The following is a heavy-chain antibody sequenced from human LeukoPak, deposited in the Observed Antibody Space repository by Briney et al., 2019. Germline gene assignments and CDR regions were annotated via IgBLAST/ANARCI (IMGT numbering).Heavy chain of an antibody. Sequence: ASVKVSCKASGYTFTSYGISWVRQAPGQGLEWMGWISAYNGNTNYAQKLQGRVTMTTDTSTSTAYMELRSLRSDDTAVYYCARRLRYFDWSNPAFDYWGQGTLVTVSS. CDR2: ISAYNGNT. CDR1: GYTFTSYG. J-gene: IGHJ4*02. V-gene: IGHV1-18*01. D-gene: IGHD3-9*01. CDR3: ARRLRYFDWSNPAFDY.